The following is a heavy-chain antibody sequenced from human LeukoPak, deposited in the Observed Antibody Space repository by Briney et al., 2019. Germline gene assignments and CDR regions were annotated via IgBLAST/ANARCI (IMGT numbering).Heavy chain of an antibody. J-gene: IGHJ4*02. V-gene: IGHV4-4*09. D-gene: IGHD4-17*01. CDR1: SGSISSYF. CDR3: ARQTSTAYDFDY. CDR2: IYISGST. Sequence: PSETLSLTCTVSSGSISSYFWSWIRQPPGKGLEWIGDIYISGSTNYNPSLKSRVTISVDTPKNQFSLKLSSVTAADTAVYYCARQTSTAYDFDYWGQGTLVTVSS.